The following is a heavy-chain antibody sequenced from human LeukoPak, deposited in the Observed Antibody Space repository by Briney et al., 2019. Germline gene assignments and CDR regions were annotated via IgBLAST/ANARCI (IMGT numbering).Heavy chain of an antibody. CDR2: IYYSGST. J-gene: IGHJ4*02. V-gene: IGHV4-39*01. D-gene: IGHD2-15*01. Sequence: PSETLSLTCTVSGGSISGGSYYWGWIRQPPGKGLEGIGSIYYSGSTYYNPSLKSRVTISVDTSKNQFSLKLSSVTAADTAVYYCARQLRNCSGGSCYLVDYWGQGTLVTVSS. CDR1: GGSISGGSYY. CDR3: ARQLRNCSGGSCYLVDY.